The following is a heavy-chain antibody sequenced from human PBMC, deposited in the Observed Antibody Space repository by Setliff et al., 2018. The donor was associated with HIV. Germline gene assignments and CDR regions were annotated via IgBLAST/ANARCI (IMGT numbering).Heavy chain of an antibody. CDR2: ISSEGRDK. Sequence: GGSLRLSCAASGFSFNSYALHWVRQDTGRGLQWVAVISSEGRDKHYADSVKGRFTISRDNSKNTLFLQMNSLRVDDTAIYYCARDPRNYYDSSGNYYWQSWGQGTLVTVSS. CDR3: ARDPRNYYDSSGNYYWQS. V-gene: IGHV3-30*04. J-gene: IGHJ5*02. CDR1: GFSFNSYA. D-gene: IGHD3-22*01.